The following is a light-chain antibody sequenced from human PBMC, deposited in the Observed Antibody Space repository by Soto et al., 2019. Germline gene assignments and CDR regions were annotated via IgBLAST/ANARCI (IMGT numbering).Light chain of an antibody. CDR1: SSDVGASNY. CDR2: EVN. CDR3: ASYTSMNTL. V-gene: IGLV2-14*01. Sequence: QSAQTQPASVSGSPGQSITISCIGSSSDVGASNYVSWLQHHPGQVPKVLIYEVNNRPSGISYRFSGSKSGNTASLTISGLQPEDEANYYCASYTSMNTLFGGGTKLTVL. J-gene: IGLJ2*01.